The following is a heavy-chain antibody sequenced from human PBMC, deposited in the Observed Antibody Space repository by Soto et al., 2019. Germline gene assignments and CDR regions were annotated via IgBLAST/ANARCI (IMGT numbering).Heavy chain of an antibody. V-gene: IGHV1-2*02. CDR3: ARDVEVILTGYPDY. J-gene: IGHJ4*02. Sequence: ASVKVSCKASGYTFTGYYIHWVRQAPGQGLEWMGWINPNSGGTNYAQKFQGRVTMTRDTSISTAYMEPSRLRSDDTAVYYCARDVEVILTGYPDYWGQGTLVTVSS. CDR1: GYTFTGYY. D-gene: IGHD3-9*01. CDR2: INPNSGGT.